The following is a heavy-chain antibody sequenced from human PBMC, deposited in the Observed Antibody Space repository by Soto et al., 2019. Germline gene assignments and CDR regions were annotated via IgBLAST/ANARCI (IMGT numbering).Heavy chain of an antibody. Sequence: GDSLKISCQASGYTFTKYWVGWVRQMPGKVLEWMGIIYPDDSDTRYSPSFQGHVTISADKSISTAYLQWSSLKASDSATYYCARRDMLTGYVYFDYWGQGTQVTVSS. V-gene: IGHV5-51*01. CDR3: ARRDMLTGYVYFDY. D-gene: IGHD3-9*01. CDR2: IYPDDSDT. J-gene: IGHJ4*02. CDR1: GYTFTKYW.